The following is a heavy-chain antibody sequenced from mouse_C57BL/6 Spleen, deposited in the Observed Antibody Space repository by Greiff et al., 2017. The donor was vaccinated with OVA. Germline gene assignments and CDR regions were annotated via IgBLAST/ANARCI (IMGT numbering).Heavy chain of an antibody. CDR3: ARGIYYGNYRFAY. V-gene: IGHV14-2*01. J-gene: IGHJ3*01. D-gene: IGHD2-1*01. CDR1: GFNIKDYY. CDR2: IDPEDGET. Sequence: VQLKQSGAELVKPGASVKLSCTASGFNIKDYYMHWVKQRTEQGLEWIGRIDPEDGETKYAPKFQGKATITADTSSNTAYLQLSSLTSEDTAVYYCARGIYYGNYRFAYWGQGTLVTVSA.